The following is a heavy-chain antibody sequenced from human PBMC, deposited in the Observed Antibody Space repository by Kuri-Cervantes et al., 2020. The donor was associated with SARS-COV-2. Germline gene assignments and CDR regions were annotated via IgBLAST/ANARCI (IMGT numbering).Heavy chain of an antibody. Sequence: GGSLRLSCAASGFTFSGHWIHWVRQAPGKGLEWFSRINPDGSYTNNAASVNGRFTLSRDNAKNSLYLQMSSLRDEDTALYYCAKDIRRRQAARLLKYYYYGMDVWGQGTTVTVSS. D-gene: IGHD6-6*01. CDR2: INPDGSYT. J-gene: IGHJ6*02. CDR3: AKDIRRRQAARLLKYYYYGMDV. CDR1: GFTFSGHW. V-gene: IGHV3-74*01.